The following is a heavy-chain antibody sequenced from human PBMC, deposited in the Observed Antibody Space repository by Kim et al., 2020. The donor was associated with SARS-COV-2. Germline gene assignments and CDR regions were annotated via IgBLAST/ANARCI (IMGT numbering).Heavy chain of an antibody. J-gene: IGHJ4*02. D-gene: IGHD3-22*01. V-gene: IGHV4-39*07. CDR3: ARGRDYYDSSGLY. Sequence: YTPSLKSRVTISVDTSKNQFSLKLSSVTAADTAVYYCARGRDYYDSSGLYWGQGTLVTVSS.